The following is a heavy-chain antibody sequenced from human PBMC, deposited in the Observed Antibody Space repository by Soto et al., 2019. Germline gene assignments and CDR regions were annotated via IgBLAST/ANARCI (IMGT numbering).Heavy chain of an antibody. D-gene: IGHD3-10*01. V-gene: IGHV4-31*03. Sequence: TLSLTCTVSGGSISSGGYYWSWIRQHPGKGLEWIGYIYYSGSTYYNPSLKSRVTISVDTSKNQFSLKLSSVTAADTAVYYCARGGSGSSYYYGMDVWGQGTTVTVSS. CDR3: ARGGSGSSYYYGMDV. CDR2: IYYSGST. CDR1: GGSISSGGYY. J-gene: IGHJ6*02.